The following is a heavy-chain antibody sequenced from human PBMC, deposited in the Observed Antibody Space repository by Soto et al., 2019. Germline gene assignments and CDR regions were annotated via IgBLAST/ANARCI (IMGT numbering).Heavy chain of an antibody. CDR1: GGTFSSYA. Sequence: PSVKVSCKASGGTFSSYAISWVRQAPGQGLEWMGGIIPIFGTANYAQKFQGRVTITADESTSTAYMELSSLRSEDTAVYYCAREGGDIVVVPAAPDYYYYYGMDVWGQGTTVTVSS. CDR2: IIPIFGTA. D-gene: IGHD2-2*01. CDR3: AREGGDIVVVPAAPDYYYYYGMDV. V-gene: IGHV1-69*01. J-gene: IGHJ6*02.